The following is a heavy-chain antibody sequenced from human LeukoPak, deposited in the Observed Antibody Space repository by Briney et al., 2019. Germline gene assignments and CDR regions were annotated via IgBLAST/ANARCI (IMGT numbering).Heavy chain of an antibody. J-gene: IGHJ5*02. D-gene: IGHD6-19*01. CDR3: AKDLSRAVAADWFDP. V-gene: IGHV3-23*01. CDR1: GFTFSNYD. CDR2: ISDSGGST. Sequence: PGGSLRLSCAASGFTFSNYDMSWVRQAPGKGLEWGSSISDSGGSTYYADSVKGRFTISRDNSKNTLYLQMTNLKDADTAVYYCAKDLSRAVAADWFDPWDQGSLVTVSS.